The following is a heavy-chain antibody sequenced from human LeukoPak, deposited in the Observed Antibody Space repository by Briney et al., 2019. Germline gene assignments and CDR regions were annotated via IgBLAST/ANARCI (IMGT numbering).Heavy chain of an antibody. CDR3: AREGYSYGYKAFDI. J-gene: IGHJ3*02. Sequence: GGSLRLSCAASGFTFSSYGMHWVRQAPGKGREWVAVIWYDGSNKYYADSVKGRFTISRDNSKNTLYLQMNSLRAEDTAVYYCAREGYSYGYKAFDIWGQGTMVTVSS. CDR1: GFTFSSYG. V-gene: IGHV3-33*01. D-gene: IGHD5-18*01. CDR2: IWYDGSNK.